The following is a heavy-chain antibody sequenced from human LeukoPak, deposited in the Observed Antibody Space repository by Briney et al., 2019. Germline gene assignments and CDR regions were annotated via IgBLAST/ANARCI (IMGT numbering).Heavy chain of an antibody. CDR3: ARADSSGYYHPIN. V-gene: IGHV3-23*01. Sequence: PGGSLRLSCAASGFTFNTYGMSWVRQAPGKGLEWVSAISGRDRSTYYADSVKGRFTISRDNAKNSLYLQMNSLRAEDTAVYYCARADSSGYYHPINWGQGTLVTVSS. CDR1: GFTFNTYG. D-gene: IGHD3-22*01. CDR2: ISGRDRST. J-gene: IGHJ4*02.